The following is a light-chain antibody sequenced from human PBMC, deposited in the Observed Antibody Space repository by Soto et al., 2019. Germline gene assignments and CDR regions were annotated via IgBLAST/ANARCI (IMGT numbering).Light chain of an antibody. CDR1: TGAVTSGHY. CDR2: DTS. Sequence: QAVVTQEPSLTVSPGGTVTLTCGSSTGAVTSGHYPYWFQQKAGQAPRTLIYDTSNKHSWAPARFSGSLRGGKAALTLSGAQPEDEAEYYCLLFYSDGRRVFGGGTKLTVL. V-gene: IGLV7-46*01. CDR3: LLFYSDGRRV. J-gene: IGLJ3*02.